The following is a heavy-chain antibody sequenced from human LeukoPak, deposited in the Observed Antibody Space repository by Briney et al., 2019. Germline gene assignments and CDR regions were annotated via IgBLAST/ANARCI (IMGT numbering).Heavy chain of an antibody. Sequence: GASVKVSCKASGYTFTSYGISWVRQAPGQGLERMGWISAYNGNTNYAQKLQGRVTMTTDTSTSTAYMELRSLRSDDTAVYYCARDRAVAGLQASSDYWGQGTLVTVSS. D-gene: IGHD6-19*01. CDR2: ISAYNGNT. V-gene: IGHV1-18*01. CDR1: GYTFTSYG. J-gene: IGHJ4*02. CDR3: ARDRAVAGLQASSDY.